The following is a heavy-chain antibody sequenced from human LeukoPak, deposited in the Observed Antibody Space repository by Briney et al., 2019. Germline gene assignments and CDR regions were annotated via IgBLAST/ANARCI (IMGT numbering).Heavy chain of an antibody. J-gene: IGHJ4*02. V-gene: IGHV3-23*01. D-gene: IGHD5-12*01. CDR1: GFTFDGYA. Sequence: PGGSLRLSCAASGFTFDGYAMSWVRQAPGKGLEWVSAIIGSGTRTHYAESVKGRFTISRDNSKNSLYLQMNSLRAEDTAVYYCARGPSGYHNTGGQGTLVTVSS. CDR3: ARGPSGYHNT. CDR2: IIGSGTRT.